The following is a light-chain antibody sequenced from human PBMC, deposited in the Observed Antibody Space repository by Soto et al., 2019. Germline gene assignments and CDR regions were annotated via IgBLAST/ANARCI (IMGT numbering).Light chain of an antibody. CDR1: QTVSSN. CDR2: GAS. V-gene: IGKV3-15*01. Sequence: EIVMTQSPATLSVSPGERATLSWRASQTVSSNLAWYQQKPGQAPGLLIYGASTRATGIPARFSGSGSGTEFTLTTSSLQSEDFAGYYWQQYNNWPPGTFGQGTKVEIK. J-gene: IGKJ1*01. CDR3: QQYNNWPPGT.